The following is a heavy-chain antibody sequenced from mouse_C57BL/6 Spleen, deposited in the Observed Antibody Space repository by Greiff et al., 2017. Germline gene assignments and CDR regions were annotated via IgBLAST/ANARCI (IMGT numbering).Heavy chain of an antibody. CDR3: ARAGEGRYYFDY. CDR1: GYTFTDYY. V-gene: IGHV1-19*01. CDR2: INPYNGGT. Sequence: VQLQQSGPVLVKPGASVKMSCKASGYTFTDYYMNWVKQSHGKSLEWIGVINPYNGGTSYNQKFKGKATLTVDKSSSTAYMELNSLTSEDSAVYYCARAGEGRYYFDYWGQGTTLTVSS. J-gene: IGHJ2*01. D-gene: IGHD1-1*01.